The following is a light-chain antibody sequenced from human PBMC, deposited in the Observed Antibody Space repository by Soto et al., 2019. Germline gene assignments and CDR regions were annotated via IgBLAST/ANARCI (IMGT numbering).Light chain of an antibody. V-gene: IGLV2-8*01. CDR3: SSYTGLNSEV. CDR1: SSDVGGFAS. Sequence: QSALTQPPSASGSPGQSVTISCTGSSSDVGGFASVSWYQHHPGKAPKLMIFEVSKRPSGVPDRFSGSKSGNTASLTVSGLQAEDEADYYCSSYTGLNSEVFGGGTKLTVL. J-gene: IGLJ3*02. CDR2: EVS.